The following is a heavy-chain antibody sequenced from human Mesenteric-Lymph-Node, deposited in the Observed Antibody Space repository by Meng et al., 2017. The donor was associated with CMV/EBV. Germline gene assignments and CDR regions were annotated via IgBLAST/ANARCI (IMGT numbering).Heavy chain of an antibody. CDR2: ISFDGNNE. J-gene: IGHJ4*02. CDR3: TKRLCTSTSCSSDY. Sequence: GGSLRLSFAASGFTFSSYSMNWVRQAPGEGRKWVAVISFDGNNEYYAASVKGRFTISRDNSRNTLLLQMNSLRAEDTAVYYCTKRLCTSTSCSSDYWGQGTLVTVSS. D-gene: IGHD2-2*01. CDR1: GFTFSSYS. V-gene: IGHV3-30*18.